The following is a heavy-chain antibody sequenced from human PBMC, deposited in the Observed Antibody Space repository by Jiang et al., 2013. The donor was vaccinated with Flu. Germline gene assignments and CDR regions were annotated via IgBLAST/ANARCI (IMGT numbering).Heavy chain of an antibody. V-gene: IGHV7-4-1*02. CDR2: ITTNTGSP. D-gene: IGHD6-19*01. Sequence: QSGSELKKPGASVKVSCKASGYSFTTYAMNWVRQAPGQGLEWMGWITTNTGSPTYAQGFTGRFVFSLDTSVSTAYLQISSLRAEDTAVYYCAREGIAVAGTDWGQGTLVTVSS. CDR1: GYSFTTYA. J-gene: IGHJ4*02. CDR3: AREGIAVAGTD.